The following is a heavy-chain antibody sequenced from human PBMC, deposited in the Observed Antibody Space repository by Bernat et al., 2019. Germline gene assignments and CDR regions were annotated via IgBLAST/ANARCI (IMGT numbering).Heavy chain of an antibody. CDR1: GGSFSGYY. CDR3: ARRSSGWYRGWFAP. CDR2: INHSGST. Sequence: QVQLQQWGAGLLKPSETLSLTYAVYGGSFSGYYWSWIRQPPGKGLECIGEINHSGSTNYNPSLKSQVTISVDTTKNQFSLKLSSVTSADTTVYYCARRSSGWYRGWFAPWGQGTLVTVSS. J-gene: IGHJ5*02. V-gene: IGHV4-34*01. D-gene: IGHD6-19*01.